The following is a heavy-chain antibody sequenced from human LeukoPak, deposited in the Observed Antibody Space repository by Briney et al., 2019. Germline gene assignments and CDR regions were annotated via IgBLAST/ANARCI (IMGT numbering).Heavy chain of an antibody. CDR3: ARGGASSRPFHY. CDR1: GGSISSYY. V-gene: IGHV4-59*01. J-gene: IGHJ4*02. CDR2: IYYSGST. Sequence: SETLSLTCTVSGGSISSYYWSWIRQPPGKGLEWIGYIYYSGSTNYNPSLKSRVSISVDTSKNQFSLKLSSVTAADSAVYYCARGGASSRPFHYWGQGTLVTVSS. D-gene: IGHD3-10*01.